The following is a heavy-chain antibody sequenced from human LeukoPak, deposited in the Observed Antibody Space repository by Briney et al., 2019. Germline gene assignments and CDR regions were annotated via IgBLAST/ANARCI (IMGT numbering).Heavy chain of an antibody. D-gene: IGHD4-11*01. CDR2: INWNGGST. CDR1: GFTFDDYG. CDR3: ASGQTTVTTGLDAFDI. V-gene: IGHV3-20*04. J-gene: IGHJ3*02. Sequence: GGSLRLSCAASGFTFDDYGMSWVRQAPGKGLEWVSGINWNGGSTGYADSVEGRFTISRDNAKNSLYLQMNSLRAEDTALYYCASGQTTVTTGLDAFDIWGQGTMVTVSS.